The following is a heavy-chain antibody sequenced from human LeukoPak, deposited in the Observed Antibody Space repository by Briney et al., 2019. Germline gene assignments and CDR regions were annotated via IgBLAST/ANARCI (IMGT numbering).Heavy chain of an antibody. D-gene: IGHD2-8*02. Sequence: SETLSLTCTVSGGSISSGNYYWTWIRQPPGKGLEWIGYIYHNGNAYYNPSLMSRVTISIDRSKNQFSLTLTSVTAADTAVYYCATTPYYSGPYYLDQWGQGTLVPVSS. CDR3: ATTPYYSGPYYLDQ. CDR2: IYHNGNA. J-gene: IGHJ4*02. V-gene: IGHV4-30-2*01. CDR1: GGSISSGNYY.